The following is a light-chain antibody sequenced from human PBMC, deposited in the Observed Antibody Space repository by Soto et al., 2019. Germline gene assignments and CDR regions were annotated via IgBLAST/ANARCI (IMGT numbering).Light chain of an antibody. Sequence: QSVLTQPPSVSGAPGQRVSISCTGSTSNIGAPYDVHWYQHLPGTAPKLLIYGDNNRPSGVPDRFSGSKSGTSASLAITRLQAEDVAEYYCQSYDISLHNYVFGTGTKLTVL. CDR1: TSNIGAPYD. CDR2: GDN. V-gene: IGLV1-40*01. J-gene: IGLJ1*01. CDR3: QSYDISLHNYV.